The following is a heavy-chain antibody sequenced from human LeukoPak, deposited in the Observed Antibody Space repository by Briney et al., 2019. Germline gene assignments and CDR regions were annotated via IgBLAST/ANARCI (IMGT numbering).Heavy chain of an antibody. CDR1: GFSFSSYA. CDR3: AKGLQTADY. CDR2: ISGSDGST. D-gene: IGHD5-24*01. V-gene: IGHV3-23*01. J-gene: IGHJ4*02. Sequence: PGGSLRLSCAASGFSFSSYAMSWVRQAPGKGLEWVSSISGSDGSTYCADSVEGRFTISRDNSKNTLYLQMNSLRAEDTAVYYCAKGLQTADYWGQGTLVTVSS.